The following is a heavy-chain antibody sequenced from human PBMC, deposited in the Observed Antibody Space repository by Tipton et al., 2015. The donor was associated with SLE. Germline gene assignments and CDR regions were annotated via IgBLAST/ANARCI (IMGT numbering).Heavy chain of an antibody. V-gene: IGHV3-74*01. Sequence: AVSGFTFSSYWMHWVRQAPGKGLVWVSRINSDGSSTSYADSVKGRFTISRDNAKNTLYLQMNSLRAEDTAVYYCARFTYGSGSYGDWGQGTLVTVSS. D-gene: IGHD3-10*01. CDR2: INSDGSST. J-gene: IGHJ4*02. CDR1: GFTFSSYW. CDR3: ARFTYGSGSYGD.